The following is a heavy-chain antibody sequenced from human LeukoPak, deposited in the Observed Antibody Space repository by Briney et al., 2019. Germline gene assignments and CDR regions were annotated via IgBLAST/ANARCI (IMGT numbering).Heavy chain of an antibody. J-gene: IGHJ4*02. V-gene: IGHV4-4*07. Sequence: SETLSLTCTVSGGSISSYYWSWIRQPAGKGLEWIGRIYTSGSTNYNPSLKSRVTMSVDTSKNQSSLKLSSVTAADTAVYYCARGRYYDSSGYYGNYFDYWGQGTLVTVSS. D-gene: IGHD3-22*01. CDR1: GGSISSYY. CDR3: ARGRYYDSSGYYGNYFDY. CDR2: IYTSGST.